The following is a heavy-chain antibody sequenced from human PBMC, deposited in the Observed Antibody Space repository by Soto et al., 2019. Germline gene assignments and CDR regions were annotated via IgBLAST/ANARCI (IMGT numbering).Heavy chain of an antibody. V-gene: IGHV3-30*18. CDR3: VKDWNEASHDYGMSA. Sequence: RNLKISFVAYGFSFSSFGMHWVRQAPGKGLEWVAFISHDGSKKKFVDSVKGRFTISRDDSGNTLYLQMNSLRADDTAVDFCVKDWNEASHDYGMSACGQ. CDR1: GFSFSSFG. J-gene: IGHJ6*02. CDR2: ISHDGSKK. D-gene: IGHD1-1*01.